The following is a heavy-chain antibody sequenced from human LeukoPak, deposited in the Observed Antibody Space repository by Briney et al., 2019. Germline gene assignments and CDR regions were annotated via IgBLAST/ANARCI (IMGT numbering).Heavy chain of an antibody. CDR2: IYYSGST. CDR1: GGSISSSSYY. CDR3: ARGKTDQAGYSSSWYDIMDY. V-gene: IGHV4-39*07. Sequence: SETLSLTCTVSGGSISSSSYYWGWIRQPPGKGLEWIGSIYYSGSTYYNPSLKSRVTISVDTSKNQFSLKLSSVTAADTAVYYCARGKTDQAGYSSSWYDIMDYWGQGTLVTVSS. D-gene: IGHD6-13*01. J-gene: IGHJ4*02.